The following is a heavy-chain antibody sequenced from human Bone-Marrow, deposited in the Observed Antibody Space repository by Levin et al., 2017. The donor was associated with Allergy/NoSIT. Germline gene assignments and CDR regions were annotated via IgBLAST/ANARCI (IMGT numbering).Heavy chain of an antibody. J-gene: IGHJ3*02. CDR1: GFRVSNYE. CDR3: ASETDMITVTKNTFDI. V-gene: IGHV3-48*03. D-gene: IGHD4-17*01. CDR2: IGSSGTIT. Sequence: GESLKISCAASGFRVSNYEMNWVRQAPGKGLEWVAYIGSSGTITYYADSVRGRFTISRDTAKNLVHLQMNSLRAEDAAVYYCASETDMITVTKNTFDIWGQGTMVTVFS.